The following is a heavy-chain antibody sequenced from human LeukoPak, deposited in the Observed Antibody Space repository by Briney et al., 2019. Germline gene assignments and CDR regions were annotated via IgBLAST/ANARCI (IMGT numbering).Heavy chain of an antibody. CDR3: AKFSSARDAFDI. J-gene: IGHJ3*02. V-gene: IGHV3-23*01. CDR2: ISGSGGST. Sequence: GGSLRLSCAASGFTFSSYAMSWVRQAPGKGLEWVSAISGSGGSTYYADSVKGRFTISRDNSKSTLYLQMNSLRAEDTAVYYCAKFSSARDAFDIWGQGTMVTVSS. CDR1: GFTFSSYA.